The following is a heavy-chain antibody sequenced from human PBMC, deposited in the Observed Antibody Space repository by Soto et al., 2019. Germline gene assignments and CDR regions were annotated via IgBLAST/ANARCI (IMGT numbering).Heavy chain of an antibody. CDR2: INSDGSST. J-gene: IGHJ4*02. Sequence: EVQLVESGGGLVQPGGSLRLSCAASGFTFSSYWMHWVRQAPGKGLVWVSRINSDGSSTSYADSVKGRFTISRDNAKNTLYLQMNSLRAEDTAVYYCAREGAGSRYFDWFRYPDYWGQGTLVTVSS. CDR1: GFTFSSYW. CDR3: AREGAGSRYFDWFRYPDY. V-gene: IGHV3-74*01. D-gene: IGHD3-9*01.